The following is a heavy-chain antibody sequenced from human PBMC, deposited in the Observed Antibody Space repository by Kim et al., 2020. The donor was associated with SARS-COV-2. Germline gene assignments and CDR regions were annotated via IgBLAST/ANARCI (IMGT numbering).Heavy chain of an antibody. D-gene: IGHD2-15*01. J-gene: IGHJ2*01. CDR3: ARRVGYCSGGSCFDWYFDL. CDR2: IYYSGST. CDR1: GGSVSSGSYY. V-gene: IGHV4-61*01. Sequence: SETLSLTCTVSGGSVSSGSYYWSWIRQPPGKGLEWIGYIYYSGSTNYNPSLKSRVTISVDTSKNQFSLKLSSVTAADTAVYYCARRVGYCSGGSCFDWYFDLWGRGTLVTVSS.